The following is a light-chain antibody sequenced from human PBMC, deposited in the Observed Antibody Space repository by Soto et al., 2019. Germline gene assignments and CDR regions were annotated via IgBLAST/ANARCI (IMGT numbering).Light chain of an antibody. J-gene: IGLJ2*01. CDR1: SGHSSYA. Sequence: QPVLTQSPSASASLGASVKLTCTLSSGHSSYAIAWHQQQPEKGPRYLMKLNSDGSHSKGDGIPDRFSGSSSGAERYLTISSLQSEDEADYYCQTWGTGIQDVAFGGGTKLTVL. CDR2: LNSDGSH. CDR3: QTWGTGIQDVA. V-gene: IGLV4-69*01.